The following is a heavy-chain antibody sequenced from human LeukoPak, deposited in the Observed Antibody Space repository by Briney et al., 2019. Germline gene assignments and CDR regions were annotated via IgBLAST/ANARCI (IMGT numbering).Heavy chain of an antibody. CDR2: ITSTSSLT. CDR3: ATNVVVVAATVY. D-gene: IGHD2-15*01. V-gene: IGHV3-21*01. CDR1: GFTFSSYA. Sequence: SGGSLRLSCAASGFTFSSYAMNWVRQAPGKGLEWISSITSTSSLTYYADSVKGRFTISRDNTKNSLYLQMNSLRADDTGVYYCATNVVVVAATVYWGQGTLVTVSS. J-gene: IGHJ4*02.